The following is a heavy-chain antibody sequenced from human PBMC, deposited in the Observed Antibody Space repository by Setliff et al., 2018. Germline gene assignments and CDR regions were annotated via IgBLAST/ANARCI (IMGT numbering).Heavy chain of an antibody. V-gene: IGHV4-34*01. CDR1: GESFSNNY. CDR3: ARGRMRGSCSGPSCTYDPFDI. J-gene: IGHJ3*02. CDR2: SSHSGST. Sequence: SETLSLTCSVYGESFSNNYWSWIRQPPGKGLEWIGESSHSGSTSYNPSLKSRLTMSVDTSKNQFSLILRSVTAADTAVYYCARGRMRGSCSGPSCTYDPFDIWGQGTPVTVSS. D-gene: IGHD2-2*01.